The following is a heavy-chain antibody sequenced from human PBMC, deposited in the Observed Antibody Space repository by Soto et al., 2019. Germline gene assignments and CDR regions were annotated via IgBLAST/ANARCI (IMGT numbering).Heavy chain of an antibody. D-gene: IGHD3-22*01. CDR1: GFTFDDYA. CDR2: ISWNSGSI. J-gene: IGHJ4*02. Sequence: ESGGGLVQPGRSLRLSCAASGFTFDDYAMHWVRQAPGKGLEWVSGISWNSGSIGYADSVKGRFTISRDNAKNSLYLQMNSLRAEDTALYYCAKDSSYYDSSGYLDYWGQGTLVTVSS. V-gene: IGHV3-9*01. CDR3: AKDSSYYDSSGYLDY.